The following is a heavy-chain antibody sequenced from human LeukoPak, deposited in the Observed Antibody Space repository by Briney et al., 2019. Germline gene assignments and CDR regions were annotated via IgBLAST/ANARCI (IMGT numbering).Heavy chain of an antibody. J-gene: IGHJ4*02. Sequence: GGSLRLSCAASGFTFSDYYMSWIRQAPGKGLEWVSYISRSGTTIYYADSVKGRFTFSRDNSKNLLYLQMNSLRAEDTAVYYCARGQWLVRGVYFDYWGQGTLVSVSS. CDR3: ARGQWLVRGVYFDY. D-gene: IGHD6-19*01. CDR2: ISRSGTTI. CDR1: GFTFSDYY. V-gene: IGHV3-11*04.